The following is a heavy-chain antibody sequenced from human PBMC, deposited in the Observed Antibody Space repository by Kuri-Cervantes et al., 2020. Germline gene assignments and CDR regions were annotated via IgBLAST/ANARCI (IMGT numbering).Heavy chain of an antibody. CDR2: IYPSDSDT. D-gene: IGHD6-19*01. CDR1: GNSFTSYW. V-gene: IGHV5-51*01. J-gene: IGHJ4*02. Sequence: GESLKILCKGSGNSFTSYWIGWVRQMPGKGLEWMGIIYPSDSDTRYSPSFQGQVTISADKSISTAYLQWSSLKASDTAMYYCARRGMQQWLVVWCQGTLVTVSS. CDR3: ARRGMQQWLVV.